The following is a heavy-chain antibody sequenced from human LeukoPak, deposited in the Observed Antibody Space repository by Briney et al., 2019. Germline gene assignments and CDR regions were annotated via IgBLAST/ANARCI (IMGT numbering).Heavy chain of an antibody. D-gene: IGHD4/OR15-4a*01. CDR1: GGSISSGDYY. CDR2: IYYSGST. V-gene: IGHV4-30-4*01. CDR3: AADYSGNYHVEFDY. J-gene: IGHJ4*02. Sequence: PSETLSLTCTVSGGSISSGDYYWSWIRQPPGKGLEWIGYIYYSGSTYYNPSLKSRVTISVDTSKNQFSLKLSSVTAADTAVHYCAADYSGNYHVEFDYWGQGTLVTVSS.